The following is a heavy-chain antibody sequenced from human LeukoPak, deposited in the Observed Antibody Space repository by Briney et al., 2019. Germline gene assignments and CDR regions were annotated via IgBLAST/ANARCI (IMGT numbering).Heavy chain of an antibody. CDR1: GFTFSSYA. CDR2: ISGSGGST. J-gene: IGHJ4*02. Sequence: PGGSLRLSCATSGFTFSSYAMSWVRQAPGKGLEWVSAISGSGGSTYHADSVKVRFTISRDKSKNTLYLQMNSVRAEDTAVYYCAKGIQWELPLEYWGQGTLVTVSS. D-gene: IGHD1-26*01. V-gene: IGHV3-23*01. CDR3: AKGIQWELPLEY.